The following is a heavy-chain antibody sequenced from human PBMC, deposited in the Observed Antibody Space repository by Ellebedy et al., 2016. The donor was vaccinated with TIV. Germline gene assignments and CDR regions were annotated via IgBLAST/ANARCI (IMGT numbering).Heavy chain of an antibody. V-gene: IGHV4-34*01. D-gene: IGHD6-19*01. J-gene: IGHJ6*02. CDR2: INHSGST. CDR3: ARHGIVSSGWSVYYYGMDV. Sequence: SETLSLXXAVYGGSFSGYYWSWIRQPPGKGLEWIGEINHSGSTNYNPSLKSRVTISVDTSKNQFSLKLSSVTAADTAVYYCARHGIVSSGWSVYYYGMDVWGQGTTVTVSS. CDR1: GGSFSGYY.